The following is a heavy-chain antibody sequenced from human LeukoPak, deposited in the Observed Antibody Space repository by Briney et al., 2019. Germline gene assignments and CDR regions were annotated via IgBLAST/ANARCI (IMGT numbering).Heavy chain of an antibody. V-gene: IGHV3-7*01. CDR1: GFTFRRHW. J-gene: IGHJ4*02. D-gene: IGHD7-27*01. CDR3: ARDYTGGWNDY. Sequence: GGSLRLSCAAAGFTFRRHWMSWVRQTKGKGLECVAKIKEDGSEKHYVDSVKGRFTISRDNAKNSLYLQMNSLRAEHTAVYYCARDYTGGWNDYWGQGTLVTVSS. CDR2: IKEDGSEK.